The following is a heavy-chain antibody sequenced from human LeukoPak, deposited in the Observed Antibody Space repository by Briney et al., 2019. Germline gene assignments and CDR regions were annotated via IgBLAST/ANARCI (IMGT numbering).Heavy chain of an antibody. V-gene: IGHV4-39*02. D-gene: IGHD3-3*01. CDR3: ARDLAYDFWSGSLIGWFGP. J-gene: IGHJ5*02. CDR2: IFFSGTT. Sequence: SETLSLTCSASGGSIKSFDFYWGWIRQPPGKGLEWIGSIFFSGTTYYNPSLKSRITISVDTSANQFSLKLRSVTAADTAVYYCARDLAYDFWSGSLIGWFGPWGQGTLVTVSS. CDR1: GGSIKSFDFY.